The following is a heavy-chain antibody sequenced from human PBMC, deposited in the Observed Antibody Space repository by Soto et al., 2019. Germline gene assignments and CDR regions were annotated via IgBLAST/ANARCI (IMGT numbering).Heavy chain of an antibody. V-gene: IGHV3-23*01. CDR3: AKDVPFQSGYYSGHHYFAP. D-gene: IGHD3-3*01. CDR2: ISGSDGTT. J-gene: IGHJ5*02. Sequence: GGSLRLSCAASGFPFSSYGMNWVRQAPGKGLEWVSAISGSDGTTHYADSVRGRFTISRDNSNNTVFLQMNSLRVEDTGLYYCAKDVPFQSGYYSGHHYFAPWGHGALVTVSS. CDR1: GFPFSSYG.